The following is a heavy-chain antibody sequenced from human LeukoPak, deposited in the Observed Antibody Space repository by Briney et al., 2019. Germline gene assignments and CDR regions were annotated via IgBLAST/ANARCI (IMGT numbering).Heavy chain of an antibody. CDR1: GGSFSGYY. V-gene: IGHV4-34*01. Sequence: SETLSLTCAVYGGSFSGYYWSWIRQPPGKGLEWIGEINHSGSTNHNPSLKSRVTISVDTSKNQFSLKLSSVTAADTAVYYCARVSRRYCSGGSCYLDYWGQGTLVTVSS. CDR3: ARVSRRYCSGGSCYLDY. CDR2: INHSGST. D-gene: IGHD2-15*01. J-gene: IGHJ4*02.